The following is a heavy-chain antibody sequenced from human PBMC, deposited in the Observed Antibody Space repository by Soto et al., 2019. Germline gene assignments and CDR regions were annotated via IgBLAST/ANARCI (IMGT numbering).Heavy chain of an antibody. CDR3: ARMSVTPRYYYYYGMDV. Sequence: SETLSLTCTVSGGSISSGGYYWSWIRQHPGKGLEWIGYIYYSGSTYYNPSLKSRVTISVDTSKNQFSLKLSSVTAADTAVYYCARMSVTPRYYYYYGMDVWGQGTTVTVSS. CDR2: IYYSGST. CDR1: GGSISSGGYY. J-gene: IGHJ6*02. D-gene: IGHD4-4*01. V-gene: IGHV4-31*03.